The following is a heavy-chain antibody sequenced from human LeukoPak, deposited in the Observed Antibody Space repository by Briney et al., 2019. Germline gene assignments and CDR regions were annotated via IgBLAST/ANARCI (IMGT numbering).Heavy chain of an antibody. D-gene: IGHD5-18*01. Sequence: SETLSLTCTVSGGSISSYYWSWIRQPAGKGLEWIGRIYTSGSTNYNPSLKSRVTMSVDTSKNQFSLKLSSVTAADTAVYYCAREARDTALVYFDYWGQGTLVTVSS. V-gene: IGHV4-4*07. CDR2: IYTSGST. J-gene: IGHJ4*02. CDR1: GGSISSYY. CDR3: AREARDTALVYFDY.